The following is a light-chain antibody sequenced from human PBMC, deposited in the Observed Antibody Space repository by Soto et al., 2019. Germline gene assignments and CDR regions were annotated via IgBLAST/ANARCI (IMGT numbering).Light chain of an antibody. Sequence: DIQMTQPPPTLFASVVDTVTVTCRARQSVSGRLAWYQQKPGEAPKLMIYDASALPRGRLSRCSGSGSGRKLTLTITSLQPEAFATYYCQQSYHRSTTTFGQGTRLEN. CDR2: DAS. J-gene: IGKJ5*01. CDR1: QSVSGR. CDR3: QQSYHRSTTT. V-gene: IGKV1-5*01.